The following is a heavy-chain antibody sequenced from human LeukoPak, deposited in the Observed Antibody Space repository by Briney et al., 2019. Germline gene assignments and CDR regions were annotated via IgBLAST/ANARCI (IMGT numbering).Heavy chain of an antibody. D-gene: IGHD3-22*01. CDR3: ARDGVDYYYDNSGPDY. V-gene: IGHV4-38-2*02. Sequence: PSETLSLTCTVSGGSISSYYWGWIRQPPGKGLEWIGSIYHSGSTYYNPSLKSRVTISVDTSKNQLSLKLSSVTAADTAVYYCARDGVDYYYDNSGPDYWGQGTLVTVSS. CDR2: IYHSGST. J-gene: IGHJ4*02. CDR1: GGSISSYY.